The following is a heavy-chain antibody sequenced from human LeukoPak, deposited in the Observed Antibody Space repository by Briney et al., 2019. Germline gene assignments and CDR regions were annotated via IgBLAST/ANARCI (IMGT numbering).Heavy chain of an antibody. V-gene: IGHV4-38-2*02. CDR3: ARSVGWLGSFDY. J-gene: IGHJ4*02. CDR2: IYHSGST. D-gene: IGHD6-19*01. Sequence: SETLSLTCTVSGYSISSGYYWGWIRQPPGKGLEWIGSIYHSGSTYYNPSLKSRVTISVDTSKNQFSLNLRSVTAADTAVYYCARSVGWLGSFDYWGQGTLVTVSS. CDR1: GYSISSGYY.